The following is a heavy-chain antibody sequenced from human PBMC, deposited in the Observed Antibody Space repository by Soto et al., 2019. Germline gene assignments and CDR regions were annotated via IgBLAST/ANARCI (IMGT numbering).Heavy chain of an antibody. J-gene: IGHJ4*02. CDR1: GFTFSSYA. CDR2: ISGSGDST. CDR3: AKVFSVSGTGAGYFDY. D-gene: IGHD1-1*01. Sequence: EVQRLESGGGLVQPGGSLRLSCAASGFTFSSYAMSWVRQAPGKGLEWVSAISGSGDSTYYADSVKGRFTISTDNSKNTLYLQMSSLRAEDTAVYYCAKVFSVSGTGAGYFDYWGQGNLVTVSS. V-gene: IGHV3-23*01.